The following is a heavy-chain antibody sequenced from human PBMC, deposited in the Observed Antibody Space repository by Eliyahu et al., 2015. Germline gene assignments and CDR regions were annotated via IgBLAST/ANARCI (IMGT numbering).Heavy chain of an antibody. CDR2: ISRRSSYI. CDR3: AREPENWDDAFDI. D-gene: IGHD7-27*01. J-gene: IGHJ3*02. CDR1: GFTFSLYS. Sequence: EVQLVESGGGLVKPGGSLRLSCAASGFTFSLYSMNWVRQAPGKGLEWVSSISRRSSYIYYADSVKGRFTISRDNAKNSLYLQVNSLRAEDTAVYYCAREPENWDDAFDIWGQGTMVTVSS. V-gene: IGHV3-21*01.